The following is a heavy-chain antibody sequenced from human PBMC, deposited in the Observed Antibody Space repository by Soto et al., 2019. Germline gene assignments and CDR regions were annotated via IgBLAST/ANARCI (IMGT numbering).Heavy chain of an antibody. J-gene: IGHJ4*02. Sequence: VQLVESEGGLVKPGGSLRLSCAASGFTFKNAWMSWVRQAPGKGLECVGRIKSKADGGTTDYAAPVKGRFTISRDDSENTVNLQMNSLKTEDTAVYFCSTMFYDFSYFDYWGRGTLVTVSS. CDR2: IKSKADGGTT. V-gene: IGHV3-15*01. CDR3: STMFYDFSYFDY. D-gene: IGHD3-3*01. CDR1: GFTFKNAW.